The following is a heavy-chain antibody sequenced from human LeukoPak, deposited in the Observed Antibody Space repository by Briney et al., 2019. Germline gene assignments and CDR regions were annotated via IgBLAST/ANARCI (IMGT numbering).Heavy chain of an antibody. CDR1: GFTISNYW. V-gene: IGHV3-74*03. J-gene: IGHJ4*02. D-gene: IGHD1-1*01. Sequence: PGGSLRLSCVGSGFTISNYWMHWVRQAPGTGLVWVSRIHPDGSITTYADSVKGRFTVSRDNAKDSLYLQMNSLRAEDTAVYYCARALTTLTYEGYWGQGTLVTVSS. CDR3: ARALTTLTYEGY. CDR2: IHPDGSIT.